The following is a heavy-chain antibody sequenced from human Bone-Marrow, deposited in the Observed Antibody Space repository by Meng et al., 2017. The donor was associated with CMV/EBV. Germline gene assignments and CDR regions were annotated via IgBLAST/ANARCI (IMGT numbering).Heavy chain of an antibody. J-gene: IGHJ6*02. Sequence: SVKVSCKASGGTFNSYAISWVRQAPGQGLEWLGGIIPILGITTYAQNFQGRVTITADRSTSTAYMELSSLRSEDTAVYYCARAAKSIAARPSYYYGMDVWGQGTTVTVSS. V-gene: IGHV1-69*10. CDR1: GGTFNSYA. CDR2: IIPILGIT. D-gene: IGHD6-6*01. CDR3: ARAAKSIAARPSYYYGMDV.